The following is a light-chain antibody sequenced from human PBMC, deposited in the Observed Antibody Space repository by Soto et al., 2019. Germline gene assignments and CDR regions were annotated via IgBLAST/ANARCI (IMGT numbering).Light chain of an antibody. Sequence: QSVLTQPPSVSAAPGQKVTISCSGSSSNIGNNYVSWYQQLPGTAPKLLIYDNNKRPSGIPDRFSDSKSGTSATLGITGLQTGDEDDYYCGTWDSSLSAYVLGTGTKVTVL. J-gene: IGLJ1*01. CDR3: GTWDSSLSAYV. V-gene: IGLV1-51*01. CDR1: SSNIGNNY. CDR2: DNN.